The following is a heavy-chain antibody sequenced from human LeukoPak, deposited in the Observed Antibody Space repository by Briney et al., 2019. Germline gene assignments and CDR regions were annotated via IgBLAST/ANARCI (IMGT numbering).Heavy chain of an antibody. Sequence: QPGRSLRLSCAASGFTFSSYAMHWVRQAPGKGLEWVAVISYDGSNKYYADSVKGRFTISRDNSKNTLYLQMNSLRAEDTAVYYCARDRVGALDYWGQGTLVTVSS. D-gene: IGHD1-26*01. J-gene: IGHJ4*02. CDR2: ISYDGSNK. V-gene: IGHV3-30*04. CDR3: ARDRVGALDY. CDR1: GFTFSSYA.